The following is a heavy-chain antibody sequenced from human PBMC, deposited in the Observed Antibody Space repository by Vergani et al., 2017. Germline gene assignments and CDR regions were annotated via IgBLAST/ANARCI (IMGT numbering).Heavy chain of an antibody. J-gene: IGHJ6*02. D-gene: IGHD5-12*01. Sequence: EVQLLQSGGGVIQPGGSLRLSCAASGFSVSSNEMSWVRQAPGKGLEWVSSISGSSTYYADSRKGRITISSDNSKNMLHLQMNSLRAEDTAVYYCKKGGNSGYDTFPPWYYYYGMDVWGQGTTVTVSS. V-gene: IGHV3-38-3*01. CDR2: ISGSST. CDR1: GFSVSSNE. CDR3: KKGGNSGYDTFPPWYYYYGMDV.